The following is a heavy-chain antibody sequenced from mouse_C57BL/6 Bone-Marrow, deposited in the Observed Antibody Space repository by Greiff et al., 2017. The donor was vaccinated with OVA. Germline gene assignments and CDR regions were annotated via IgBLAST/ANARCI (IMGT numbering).Heavy chain of an antibody. D-gene: IGHD1-1*01. V-gene: IGHV1-18*01. CDR1: GYTFTDYN. CDR2: INPNNGGT. CDR3: AREPYYYGSSHWCFDV. J-gene: IGHJ1*03. Sequence: EVQLQQSGPELVKPGASVKIPCKASGYTFTDYNMDWVKQSHGQSLEWIGDINPNNGGTIYNQKFKGKATLTVDTSSSTAYMELRSLTSEDTAVYYCAREPYYYGSSHWCFDVWGTGTTVTVSS.